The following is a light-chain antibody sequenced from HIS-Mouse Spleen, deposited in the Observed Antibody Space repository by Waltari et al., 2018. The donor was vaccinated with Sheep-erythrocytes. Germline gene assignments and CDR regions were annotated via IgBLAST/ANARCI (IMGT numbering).Light chain of an antibody. CDR3: CSYAGSYNHV. CDR1: SSDVGGYYY. Sequence: QSALTQPRSVSGSPGQSVTISCTGTSSDVGGYYYVSWYQQHPGKAPQLRIYVVRKRHSGVPDRYAGSKSGNTASLTISGLQAEDEADYYCCSYAGSYNHVFATGTKVTVL. CDR2: VVR. V-gene: IGLV2-11*01. J-gene: IGLJ1*01.